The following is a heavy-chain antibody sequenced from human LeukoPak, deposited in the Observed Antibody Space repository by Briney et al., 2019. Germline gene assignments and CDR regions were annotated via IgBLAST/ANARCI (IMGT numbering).Heavy chain of an antibody. CDR3: ARGRGSLTY. V-gene: IGHV4-59*01. CDR1: GGPISLYY. D-gene: IGHD3-10*01. CDR2: FYDTRSP. Sequence: PSETLSLTCTVSGGPISLYYWSWIQRPPGKGLEWIGYFYDTRSPKYNPSLERRVTISVDMSRNQFSLNLTSVTAADTAVYYCARGRGSLTYWGQGTLATVSS. J-gene: IGHJ4*02.